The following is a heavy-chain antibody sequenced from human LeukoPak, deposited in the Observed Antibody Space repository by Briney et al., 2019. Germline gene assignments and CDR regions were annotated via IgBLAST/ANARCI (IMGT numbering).Heavy chain of an antibody. D-gene: IGHD3-3*01. Sequence: GGSLRLSCAASGFTFSSYGMHWVRQAPGKGLEWLAFTRYDGSNKYYADSVKGRFTISRDNSKNTLYLQMNSLRAEDTAVYYCAKGPQDVDFWSSWGFDYWGQGTLVTVSS. V-gene: IGHV3-30*02. J-gene: IGHJ4*02. CDR1: GFTFSSYG. CDR3: AKGPQDVDFWSSWGFDY. CDR2: TRYDGSNK.